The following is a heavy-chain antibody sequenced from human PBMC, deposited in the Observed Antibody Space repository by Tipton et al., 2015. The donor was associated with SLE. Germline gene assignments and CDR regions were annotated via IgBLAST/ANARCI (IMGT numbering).Heavy chain of an antibody. CDR3: ARGAVADS. Sequence: GLVKPSETLSLTCTVSGGSISSHYWSWIRQPPGKGLEWIGCIYYSGSTDYDPSLKSRVTISLDTSKNQFSLKLSSVTAADTAVYYCARGAVADSWGQGTLVTVSS. V-gene: IGHV4-59*11. CDR1: GGSISSHY. J-gene: IGHJ4*02. CDR2: IYYSGST. D-gene: IGHD5-12*01.